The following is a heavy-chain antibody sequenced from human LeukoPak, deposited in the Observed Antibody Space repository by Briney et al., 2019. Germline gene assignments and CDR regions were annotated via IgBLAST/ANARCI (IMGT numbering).Heavy chain of an antibody. V-gene: IGHV4-61*10. CDR3: ARSHGSGSYYNLNDY. D-gene: IGHD3-10*01. CDR2: IYTTGSS. J-gene: IGHJ4*02. Sequence: KPSETLSLTCTVSGDSISRGSYYWSWIRQPAGKGLEWIGIIYTTGSSNYNRSLRSRSTISVDTSKNQFSLKLSSVTAADTAVYYCARSHGSGSYYNLNDYWGQGTLVTVSS. CDR1: GDSISRGSYY.